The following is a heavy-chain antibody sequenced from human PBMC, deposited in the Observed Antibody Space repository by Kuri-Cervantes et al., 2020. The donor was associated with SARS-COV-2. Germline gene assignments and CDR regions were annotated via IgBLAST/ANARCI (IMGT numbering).Heavy chain of an antibody. V-gene: IGHV3-48*02. Sequence: GESLKISCAASGFTFSSYSMNWVRQAPGKGLEWVSYISSSSSTIYYADSVKGRFTISRDNAKNSLYLQMNSLRDEDTAVYYCARDQTYYYDSSGYPGDYWGQGTLVPSPQ. CDR2: ISSSSSTI. CDR3: ARDQTYYYDSSGYPGDY. J-gene: IGHJ4*02. D-gene: IGHD3-22*01. CDR1: GFTFSSYS.